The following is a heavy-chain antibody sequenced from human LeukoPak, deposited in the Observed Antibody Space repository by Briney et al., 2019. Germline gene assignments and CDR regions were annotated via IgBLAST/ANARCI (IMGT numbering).Heavy chain of an antibody. J-gene: IGHJ6*02. CDR1: GFTFSSYW. CDR2: INSDGSST. CDR3: ARELTMVRGVISYYYYGMDV. D-gene: IGHD3-10*01. Sequence: PGGSLRLSCAASGFTFSSYWMHWVRQAPGKGLVWVSRINSDGSSTSYADSVKGRFTIFRDNAKNTLYLQMNSLRAEDTAVYYCARELTMVRGVISYYYYGMDVWGQGTTVTVSS. V-gene: IGHV3-74*01.